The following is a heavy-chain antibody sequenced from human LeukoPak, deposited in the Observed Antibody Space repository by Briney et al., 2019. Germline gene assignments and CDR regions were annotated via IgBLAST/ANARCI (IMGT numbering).Heavy chain of an antibody. D-gene: IGHD6-13*01. CDR2: VSSSRYI. J-gene: IGHJ5*02. CDR3: ARALIAAAGGDWFDP. V-gene: IGHV3-21*01. CDR1: GFTFSSYS. Sequence: PGGSLRLSCAASGFTFSSYSMNWVRQAPGKGLEWVSSVSSSRYIYYADSVKGRFTISRDNAKNSLYLQMNSLRAEDTAVYYCARALIAAAGGDWFDPWGQGTLVTVSS.